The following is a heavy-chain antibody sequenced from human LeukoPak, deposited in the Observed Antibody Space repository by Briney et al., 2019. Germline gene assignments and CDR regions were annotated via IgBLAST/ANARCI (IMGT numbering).Heavy chain of an antibody. CDR1: GGIFSSYA. Sequence: ASVKVSCKASGGIFSSYAISWVRQAPGQGLEWMGGIIPIFGTANYAQKFQGRVTITADESTSTAYMELSSLRSEDTAVYYCARARAGWLQLEYWGQGTLVTVSS. D-gene: IGHD5-24*01. J-gene: IGHJ4*02. V-gene: IGHV1-69*13. CDR2: IIPIFGTA. CDR3: ARARAGWLQLEY.